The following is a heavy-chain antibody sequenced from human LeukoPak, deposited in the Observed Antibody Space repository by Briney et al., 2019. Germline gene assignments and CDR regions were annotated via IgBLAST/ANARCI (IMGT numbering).Heavy chain of an antibody. Sequence: GGSLRLSCAASGFTFSIHSMNWVRQAPGKGLEWVSYISSSSGTIYYADSVKGRFTISRDNAKNSLYLQMNSLRADDTAVYYCARTPPSQWGQGTLVTVS. CDR2: ISSSSGTI. CDR1: GFTFSIHS. J-gene: IGHJ4*02. CDR3: ARTPPSQ. V-gene: IGHV3-48*01.